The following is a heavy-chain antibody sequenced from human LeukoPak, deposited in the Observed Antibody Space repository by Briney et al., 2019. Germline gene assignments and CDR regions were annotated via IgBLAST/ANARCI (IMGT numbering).Heavy chain of an antibody. J-gene: IGHJ4*02. CDR2: INPNSGGT. CDR1: GYTFTSYA. Sequence: ASVKVSCKASGYTFTSYAMNWVRQAPGQGLEWMGWINPNSGGTNYAQKFQGRVTMTRDTSISTAYMELSRLRSDDTAVYYCARGYYDSSGYFDYWGQGTLVTVSS. D-gene: IGHD3-22*01. CDR3: ARGYYDSSGYFDY. V-gene: IGHV1-2*02.